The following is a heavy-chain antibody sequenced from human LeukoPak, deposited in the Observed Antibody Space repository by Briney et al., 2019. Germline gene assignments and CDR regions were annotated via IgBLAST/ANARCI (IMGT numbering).Heavy chain of an antibody. D-gene: IGHD2-15*01. V-gene: IGHV3-53*01. Sequence: GGSLRLSCAASGFTFSNNYMSWVRQAPGKGLEWVSATYSGGSRYYSDSVGGGFTISSDNSKNTLYLQMTSLKAEDTAIYYCARAQDYCSGTTCYGYFQHWGQGTLVTVSS. CDR3: ARAQDYCSGTTCYGYFQH. CDR1: GFTFSNNY. CDR2: TYSGGSR. J-gene: IGHJ1*01.